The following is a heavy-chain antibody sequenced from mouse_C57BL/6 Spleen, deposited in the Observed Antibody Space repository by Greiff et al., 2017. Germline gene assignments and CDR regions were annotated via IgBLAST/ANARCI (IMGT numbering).Heavy chain of an antibody. CDR1: GYTFTSYW. V-gene: IGHV1-61*01. Sequence: QVQLQQPGAELVRPGSSVKLSCKASGYTFTSYWMDWVKQRPGQGLEWIGNIYPSDSETHYNQKFKGKATLTVDKSSSTAYMQLSSLTSEDSAVYYCARDYGSSDYWGQGTTLTVSA. J-gene: IGHJ2*01. CDR3: ARDYGSSDY. D-gene: IGHD1-1*01. CDR2: IYPSDSET.